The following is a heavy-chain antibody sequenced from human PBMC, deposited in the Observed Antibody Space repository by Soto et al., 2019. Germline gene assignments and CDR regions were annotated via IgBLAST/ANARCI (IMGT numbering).Heavy chain of an antibody. CDR1: GFTFDDYA. D-gene: IGHD3-9*01. V-gene: IGHV3-9*01. J-gene: IGHJ4*02. CDR3: AKDISDHLGYDILTGNYFDS. Sequence: GGSLRLSCAASGFTFDDYAMHWVRQAPGKGLEWVSGISWNSGSIGYADSVKGRFTISSDNAKNSLYLQMNSLRAEDTALYYCAKDISDHLGYDILTGNYFDSWGQGTLVTVSS. CDR2: ISWNSGSI.